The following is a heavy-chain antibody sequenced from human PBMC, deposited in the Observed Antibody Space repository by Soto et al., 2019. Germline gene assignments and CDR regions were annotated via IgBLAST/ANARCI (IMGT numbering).Heavy chain of an antibody. Sequence: QVQLVESGGGVVQPGRSLRLSCEASGFTFSSYGMHWVRQAPGKGLEWVAVISYDGSNKYYADSVKGRFTISRDKSKNTLYLQMNSLRAEDTAVYYCAKDWDIVVVTAIRYGMDVWGQGTTVTVSS. V-gene: IGHV3-30*18. CDR3: AKDWDIVVVTAIRYGMDV. D-gene: IGHD2-21*02. CDR1: GFTFSSYG. J-gene: IGHJ6*02. CDR2: ISYDGSNK.